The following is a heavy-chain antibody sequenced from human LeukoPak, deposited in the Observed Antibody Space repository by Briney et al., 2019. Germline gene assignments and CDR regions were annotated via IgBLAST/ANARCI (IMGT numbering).Heavy chain of an antibody. CDR1: GYTFTSYG. J-gene: IGHJ4*02. D-gene: IGHD3-16*02. CDR2: ISAYNGNT. V-gene: IGHV1-18*01. CDR3: AREEAMITFGGVIVNSIDY. Sequence: ASVKVSCKASGYTFTSYGISWVRQAPGQGLEWMGWISAYNGNTNYAQKFQGRVTITADESTSTAYMELSSLRSEDTAVYYCAREEAMITFGGVIVNSIDYWGQGTLVTVSS.